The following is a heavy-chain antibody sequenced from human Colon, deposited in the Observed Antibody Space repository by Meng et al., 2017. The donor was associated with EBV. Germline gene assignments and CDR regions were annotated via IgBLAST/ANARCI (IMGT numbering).Heavy chain of an antibody. CDR3: AKVQSSGRFSWFDP. CDR1: GGSISSYNW. V-gene: IGHV4-4*02. CDR2: IYHSGST. J-gene: IGHJ5*02. Sequence: QLQLQESVPGLVKPSETLSLTCAASGGSISSYNWWSWGRLAPGKGLEWIGEIYHSGSTNSNPSLRSRLTLSVDKSKNQISLKLTSVTAADTALYYCAKVQSSGRFSWFDPWGQGTLVTVSS. D-gene: IGHD3-10*01.